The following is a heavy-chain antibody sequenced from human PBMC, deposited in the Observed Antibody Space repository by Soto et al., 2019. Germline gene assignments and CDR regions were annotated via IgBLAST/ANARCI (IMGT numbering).Heavy chain of an antibody. V-gene: IGHV4-4*02. CDR3: ARDGVGSSWYCEAYYYGMDV. CDR1: GGSISSSNW. Sequence: PSETLSLTCAVSGGSISSSNWWSWVRQPPGKGLEWIGEIYHSGSTNYNPSLKSRVTISVDKSKNQFSLKLSSVTAADTAVYYCARDGVGSSWYCEAYYYGMDVWGQGATVTVSS. D-gene: IGHD6-13*01. J-gene: IGHJ6*02. CDR2: IYHSGST.